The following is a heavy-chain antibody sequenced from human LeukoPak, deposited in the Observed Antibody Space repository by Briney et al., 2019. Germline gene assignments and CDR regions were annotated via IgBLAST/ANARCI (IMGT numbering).Heavy chain of an antibody. CDR2: ISGSGGST. Sequence: GGSLRLSCAVSGFTFRVYEMNWIRQAPGKGLEWVSVISGSGGSTYYADSVKGRFTISRDNSKNTLYLQMNSLRAEDAAVHYCAQEIYGDSTGGRFQHWGQGTLVTVSS. J-gene: IGHJ1*01. CDR1: GFTFRVYE. D-gene: IGHD4-17*01. CDR3: AQEIYGDSTGGRFQH. V-gene: IGHV3-23*01.